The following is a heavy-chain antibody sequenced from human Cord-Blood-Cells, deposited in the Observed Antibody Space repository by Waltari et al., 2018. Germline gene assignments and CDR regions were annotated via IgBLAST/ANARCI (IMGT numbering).Heavy chain of an antibody. Sequence: QVQLQQWGAGLLKPSETLSLTGADEGGSLRGYDGSGMRQPQGRGGEGIGEIKHSGRTNYNPSLKSRVTISVDTSKNQFSLKLSSVTAADTAVYYCARGRRYCSGGSCYSSGFPDAFDIWGQGTMVTVSS. V-gene: IGHV4-34*01. J-gene: IGHJ3*02. CDR1: GGSLRGYD. D-gene: IGHD2-15*01. CDR2: IKHSGRT. CDR3: ARGRRYCSGGSCYSSGFPDAFDI.